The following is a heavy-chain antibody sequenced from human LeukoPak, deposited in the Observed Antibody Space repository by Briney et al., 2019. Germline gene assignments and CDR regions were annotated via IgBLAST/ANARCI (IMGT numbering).Heavy chain of an antibody. J-gene: IGHJ4*02. V-gene: IGHV3-21*01. CDR1: GFTFSSNG. CDR3: ARVDCSSWYGDYFDY. Sequence: GGSLRLSCAASGFTFSSNGMNWVRQAPGKGLEWVSSISSSSSYIYYADSVKGRFTISRDNAKNSLYLQMNSLRAEDTAVYYCARVDCSSWYGDYFDYWGQGTLVTVSS. CDR2: ISSSSSYI. D-gene: IGHD6-13*01.